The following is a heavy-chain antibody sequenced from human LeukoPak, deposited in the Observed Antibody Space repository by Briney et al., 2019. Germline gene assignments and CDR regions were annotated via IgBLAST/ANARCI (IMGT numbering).Heavy chain of an antibody. CDR3: ASLNCSGGSCYVGYFDY. CDR1: GYSISSGYY. V-gene: IGHV4-38-2*02. Sequence: PSETLSLTCTVSGYSISSGYYWGWIRQPPGKGLEWIGEINHSGSTNYNPSLKSRVTISVDTSKNQSSLKLSSVTAADTAVYYCASLNCSGGSCYVGYFDYWGQGTLVTVSS. D-gene: IGHD2-15*01. CDR2: INHSGST. J-gene: IGHJ4*02.